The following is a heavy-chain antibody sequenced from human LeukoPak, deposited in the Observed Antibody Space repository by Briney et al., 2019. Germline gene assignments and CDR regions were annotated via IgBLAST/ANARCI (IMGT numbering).Heavy chain of an antibody. Sequence: SETLSLTCAVYGGSFSGYYWSWIRQPPGKGLEWIGEINHSGSTNYNPSLKSRVTISVDTSKNQFSLKLSSVTPADAAVYYCGRGGTPLGGGGFDYWGQGTLVTVSS. V-gene: IGHV4-34*01. CDR1: GGSFSGYY. J-gene: IGHJ4*02. CDR2: INHSGST. D-gene: IGHD3-16*01. CDR3: GRGGTPLGGGGFDY.